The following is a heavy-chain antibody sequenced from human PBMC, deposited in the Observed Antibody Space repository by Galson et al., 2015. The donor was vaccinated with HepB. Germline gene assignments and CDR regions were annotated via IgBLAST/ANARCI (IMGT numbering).Heavy chain of an antibody. D-gene: IGHD1-26*01. J-gene: IGHJ4*02. CDR2: INHSGST. V-gene: IGHV4-34*01. CDR1: GGSISSYY. CDR3: ARTRGATDY. Sequence: LSLTCTVSGGSISSYYWSWIRQPPGKGLEWIGEINHSGSTNYNPSLKSRVTISVDTSKNQFSLKLSSVTAADTAVYYCARTRGATDYWGQGTLVTVSS.